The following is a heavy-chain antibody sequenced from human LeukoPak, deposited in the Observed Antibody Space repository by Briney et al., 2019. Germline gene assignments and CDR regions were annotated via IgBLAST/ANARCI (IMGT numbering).Heavy chain of an antibody. D-gene: IGHD3-10*01. CDR3: ARSGEYYYYYYMDV. J-gene: IGHJ6*03. CDR2: MNPNSGNT. CDR1: GYTFTSYD. V-gene: IGHV1-8*03. Sequence: ASVKVSCKASGYTFTSYDINWVRQATGQGLEWMGWMNPNSGNTGYAQKFQGRVTITRNTSISTAYMELSSLRSEDTAVYYCARSGEYYYYYYMDVWGKGTTVTVSS.